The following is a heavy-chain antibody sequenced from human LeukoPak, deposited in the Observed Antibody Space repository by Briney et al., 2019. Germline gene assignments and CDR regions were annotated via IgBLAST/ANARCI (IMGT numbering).Heavy chain of an antibody. CDR3: ARGYGDYVRNHLDY. D-gene: IGHD4-17*01. Sequence: GGSLRLSCAASGFTFDDYGMSWVRQAPGKGLEWVSGINWNGGSTGYADSVKGRFTISRDNAKNSLYLQMNSLRAEDTALYYCARGYGDYVRNHLDYWGQGTLVTVSS. CDR2: INWNGGST. CDR1: GFTFDDYG. V-gene: IGHV3-20*04. J-gene: IGHJ4*02.